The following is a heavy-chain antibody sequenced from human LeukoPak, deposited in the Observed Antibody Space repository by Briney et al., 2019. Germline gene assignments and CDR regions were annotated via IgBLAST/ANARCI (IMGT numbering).Heavy chain of an antibody. Sequence: GGSLRLSCAGSGFTLGSYAMSWVRQAPGKGLEWVSAISGNGYNTYYADSVKGRFTISSESSGNTLYLQMHNLRAEDTAVYYCAKGVRLWFAFYFDYWGQGTLVTVSS. J-gene: IGHJ4*02. V-gene: IGHV3-23*01. CDR1: GFTLGSYA. CDR2: ISGNGYNT. D-gene: IGHD3-10*01. CDR3: AKGVRLWFAFYFDY.